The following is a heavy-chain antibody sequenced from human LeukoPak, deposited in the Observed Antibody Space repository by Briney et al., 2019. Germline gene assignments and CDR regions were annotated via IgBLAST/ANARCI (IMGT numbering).Heavy chain of an antibody. CDR3: AKDVYGDYGGLDY. Sequence: GGSLRLSCAASGFTFSSYSMNWVRQAPGKGLEWVSYISSSSSTIYYADSVKGRFAISGDNSKNTLYLQMNSLRAEDTAVYYCAKDVYGDYGGLDYWGQGTLVTVSS. CDR2: ISSSSSTI. J-gene: IGHJ4*02. D-gene: IGHD4-17*01. V-gene: IGHV3-48*01. CDR1: GFTFSSYS.